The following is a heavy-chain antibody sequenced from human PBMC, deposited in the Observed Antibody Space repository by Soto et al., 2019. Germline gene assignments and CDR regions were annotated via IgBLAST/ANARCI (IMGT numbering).Heavy chain of an antibody. CDR3: ARDQDIVVVPAARQRYYYYYGMDF. D-gene: IGHD2-2*01. V-gene: IGHV3-30-3*01. CDR2: RSYDGSNK. J-gene: IGHJ6*02. Sequence: XGCLRLTCAASGFTFSSYSMHWVRQAPGKGLGWVAVRSYDGSNKYYADSVKGRFTISRDNSKNTLYLQMNSLRAEDTAVYYCARDQDIVVVPAARQRYYYYYGMDFWGQGTTVTVSS. CDR1: GFTFSSYS.